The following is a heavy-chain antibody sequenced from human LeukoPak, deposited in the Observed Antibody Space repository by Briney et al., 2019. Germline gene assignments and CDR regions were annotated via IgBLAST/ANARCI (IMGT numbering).Heavy chain of an antibody. Sequence: GESLKISCKGSGYSFSNYWIGWVRQIPGKGLEWMGIINPSASDTRYSLSFQGQVTFSADKSISTAYLQWSSLKASDTAMYYCARLGDGVQSHGDSWGQGTLVTVSS. V-gene: IGHV5-51*01. J-gene: IGHJ4*02. CDR3: ARLGDGVQSHGDS. CDR2: INPSASDT. D-gene: IGHD2-8*01. CDR1: GYSFSNYW.